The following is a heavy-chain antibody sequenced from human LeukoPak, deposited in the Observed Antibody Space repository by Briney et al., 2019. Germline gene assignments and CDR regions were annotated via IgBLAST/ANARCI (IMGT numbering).Heavy chain of an antibody. CDR1: GFTFSSYW. V-gene: IGHV3-7*01. D-gene: IGHD2-15*01. J-gene: IGHJ4*02. Sequence: GGSLRLSCAASGFTFSSYWMTWVRQAPGKGLEWVANIKPDGSEKYYVDSVKGRFTISRDNAKNSLYLQMNSLRVEDTAVYYCARDIGDCSSGSCYSDYIDYWGQGTLVTVSS. CDR2: IKPDGSEK. CDR3: ARDIGDCSSGSCYSDYIDY.